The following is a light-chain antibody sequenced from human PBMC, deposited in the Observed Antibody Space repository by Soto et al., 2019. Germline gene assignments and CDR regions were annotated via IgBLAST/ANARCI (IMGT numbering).Light chain of an antibody. J-gene: IGKJ5*01. Sequence: DIRMTHSPSTLSASVGDRGTIACRASQSISRWLAWYQQKPGKAPKALIYDASTLRSGVPSRFSGGGSGAEFTLTISSLQPDDFATYYCQQYNTYSTFGQGTRLEIK. V-gene: IGKV1-5*01. CDR2: DAS. CDR3: QQYNTYST. CDR1: QSISRW.